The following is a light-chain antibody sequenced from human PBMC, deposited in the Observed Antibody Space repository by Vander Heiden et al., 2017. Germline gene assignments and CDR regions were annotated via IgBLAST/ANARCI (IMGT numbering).Light chain of an antibody. J-gene: IGKJ3*01. CDR3: QNGGSSPGFT. CDR2: GAS. V-gene: IGKV3-20*01. Sequence: ISVTQAARTLSLSPGERATLSCRASQSVSSSYLAWYQQKPGQAPRLLIYGASSRATGIPDRFSGSGSGLYFTLTISRLDPEDIAVYYCQNGGSSPGFTFGHGTKVDIK. CDR1: QSVSSSY.